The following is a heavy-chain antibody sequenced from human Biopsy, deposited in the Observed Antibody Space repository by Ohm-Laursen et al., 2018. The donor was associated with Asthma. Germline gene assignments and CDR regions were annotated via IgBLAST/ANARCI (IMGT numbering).Heavy chain of an antibody. Sequence: TLSPTCIVSGASITTSPSYWSWLRLLPGKGLEWIGCIYYSGETFFNPSLKNPLFMSLDSSKNQFSLKMTSVTVADTAVYFCARNLPGYTYGPFEDWGQETLVTVSS. CDR3: ARNLPGYTYGPFED. V-gene: IGHV4-31*01. D-gene: IGHD5-18*01. J-gene: IGHJ4*02. CDR1: GASITTSPSY. CDR2: IYYSGET.